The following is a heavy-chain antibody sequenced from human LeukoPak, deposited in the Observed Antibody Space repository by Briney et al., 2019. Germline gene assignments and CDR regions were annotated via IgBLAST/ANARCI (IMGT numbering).Heavy chain of an antibody. J-gene: IGHJ6*02. V-gene: IGHV3-23*01. CDR2: ISNTGSDT. CDR3: AKVPYSDYGSGRPPFMDV. D-gene: IGHD3-10*01. CDR1: GFTFSNYT. Sequence: GGSLRLSCAASGFTFSNYTMSWVRQAPGKGLEWVSTISNTGSDTYYADSVQGRFTISRDNSENTLYLQMNNLRAEDTAIHYCAKVPYSDYGSGRPPFMDVWGQGTTVAVSS.